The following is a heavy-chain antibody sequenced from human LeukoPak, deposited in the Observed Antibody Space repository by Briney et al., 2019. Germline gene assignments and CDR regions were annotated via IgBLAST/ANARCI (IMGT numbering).Heavy chain of an antibody. CDR3: TTGHYSTSGDY. D-gene: IGHD6-6*01. CDR1: GFTFRDAY. CDR2: IKTKSDRGTT. Sequence: PGGSLRLSCAASGFTFRDAYMNWVRQAPGKGLEWVGRIKTKSDRGTTDYAAPVKGRFAITRDDSKSTLYLQMDSLKTDDTAMYYCTTGHYSTSGDYWGQGTLATVSS. J-gene: IGHJ4*02. V-gene: IGHV3-15*01.